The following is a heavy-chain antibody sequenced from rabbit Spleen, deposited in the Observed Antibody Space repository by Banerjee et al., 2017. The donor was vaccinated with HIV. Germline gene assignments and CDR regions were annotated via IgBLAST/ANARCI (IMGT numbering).Heavy chain of an antibody. CDR1: GVSLNDKDV. CDR2: INIVTGKS. CDR3: ARDLVAVIGCNFNL. Sequence: EQLEESGGGLVKPEGSLTLTCKASGVSLNDKDVMCWVRQAPGKGLEWIACINIVTGKSVYASWAEGRFIMSRTSSTTVTLQMTSLTAADTATYFCARDLVAVIGCNFNLWGPGTLVTVS. J-gene: IGHJ4*01. V-gene: IGHV1S45*01. D-gene: IGHD1-1*01.